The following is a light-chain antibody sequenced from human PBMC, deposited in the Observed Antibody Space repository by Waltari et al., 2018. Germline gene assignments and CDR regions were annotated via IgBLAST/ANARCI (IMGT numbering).Light chain of an antibody. CDR3: CSYAGSGIYV. CDR2: EVN. Sequence: QSALTQPASVSGSPGQSITISCTGTSSDVGSYNLVSWFQHDPDKAPKLIIFEVNKRPSGFSNRFSGSKSGNTASLTISGLQAEDEADYYCCSYAGSGIYVFGSGAKVTVL. V-gene: IGLV2-23*02. CDR1: SSDVGSYNL. J-gene: IGLJ1*01.